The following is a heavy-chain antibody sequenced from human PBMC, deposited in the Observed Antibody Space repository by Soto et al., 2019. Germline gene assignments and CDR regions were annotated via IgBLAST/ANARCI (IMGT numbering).Heavy chain of an antibody. CDR3: AKIGQYRVAAGQIDF. V-gene: IGHV1-2*02. CDR2: INPSHGDT. Sequence: ASVKVSCKASGYTFTDYYVHWVRQAPGQGLEWMGWINPSHGDTNYVQKFQVRVTMTRDTSNSTAYIELSRLRSDDTAMYFCAKIGQYRVAAGQIDFWGQGAQVTVSS. CDR1: GYTFTDYY. J-gene: IGHJ4*02. D-gene: IGHD5-12*01.